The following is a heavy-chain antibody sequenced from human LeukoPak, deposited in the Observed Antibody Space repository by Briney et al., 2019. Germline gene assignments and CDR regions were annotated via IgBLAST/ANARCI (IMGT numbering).Heavy chain of an antibody. CDR3: AKGPYFDYGDPFDY. CDR2: ISYDGSTK. CDR1: GFTFSSYG. D-gene: IGHD4-17*01. Sequence: GGSLRLSCAASGFTFSSYGMHWVRQAPGKGLEWVAVISYDGSTKIYADSVKGRFTISRDNSQNTLYLEMNSLRAEDTAVYYCAKGPYFDYGDPFDYWGQGTLVTVSS. J-gene: IGHJ4*02. V-gene: IGHV3-30*18.